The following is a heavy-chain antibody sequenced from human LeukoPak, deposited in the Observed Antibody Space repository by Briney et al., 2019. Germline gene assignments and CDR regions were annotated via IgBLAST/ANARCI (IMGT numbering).Heavy chain of an antibody. Sequence: GGSLRLSCAASGFTFSSYTMSWVRQAPGKGLEWVSTITTSDGNTYYADFVKGRFTVSRDNSKNTLFLQMNSLRAEDTAVYYCAKDGGLWVSAHWGDSWGRGTLVTVSS. V-gene: IGHV3-23*01. J-gene: IGHJ4*02. CDR1: GFTFSSYT. CDR2: ITTSDGNT. CDR3: AKDGGLWVSAHWGDS. D-gene: IGHD7-27*01.